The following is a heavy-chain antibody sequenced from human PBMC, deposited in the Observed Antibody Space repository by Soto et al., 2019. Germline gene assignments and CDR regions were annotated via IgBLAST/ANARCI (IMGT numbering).Heavy chain of an antibody. CDR2: IYSSGST. CDR3: ASLPATSDFDY. CDR1: GGSISNYY. J-gene: IGHJ4*02. D-gene: IGHD2-2*01. Sequence: PSETLSLTCTVSGGSISNYYWNWIRQSPGKGLEWIGYIYSSGSTHYNPSLQNRVTISIDTSKNQVSLKVSSVTAADTAVYYCASLPATSDFDYWGQGTLVTVS. V-gene: IGHV4-59*12.